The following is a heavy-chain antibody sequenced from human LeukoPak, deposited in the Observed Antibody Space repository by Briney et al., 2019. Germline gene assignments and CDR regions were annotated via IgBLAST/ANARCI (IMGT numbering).Heavy chain of an antibody. Sequence: SETLSLTCTVSGGSISSSSYYWGWIRQPPGKGLEWIGSIYYSGSTYYNPSLKSRVTISVDTSKNQFSLKLSSVTAADTAVYYCAREGDYERSGTYRGVVRDASDIWGQGTMVTVSS. J-gene: IGHJ3*02. V-gene: IGHV4-39*07. CDR2: IYYSGST. CDR3: AREGDYERSGTYRGVVRDASDI. CDR1: GGSISSSSYY. D-gene: IGHD3-22*01.